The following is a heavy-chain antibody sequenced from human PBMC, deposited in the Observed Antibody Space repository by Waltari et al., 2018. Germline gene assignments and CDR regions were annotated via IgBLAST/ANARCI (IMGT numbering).Heavy chain of an antibody. J-gene: IGHJ3*02. CDR2: IIPSFGTA. Sequence: QVQLVQSGAEVKKPGSSVKVSCKASGGTFSSYAIRRVRQAPGQGREWMGRIIPSFGTANYAQKFQGRVTITADKSTSTAYMELSSLRSEDTAVYYCARDRVVSLWRDRDAFDIWGQGTMVTVSS. CDR1: GGTFSSYA. CDR3: ARDRVVSLWRDRDAFDI. D-gene: IGHD2-2*01. V-gene: IGHV1-69*13.